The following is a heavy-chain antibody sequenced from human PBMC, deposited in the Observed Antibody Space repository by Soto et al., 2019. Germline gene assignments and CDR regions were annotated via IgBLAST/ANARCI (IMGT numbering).Heavy chain of an antibody. J-gene: IGHJ6*02. Sequence: GGSLRLSCRASGLAFGNYAMNWVRQVPGRGLGWVAGVNTNGRSTYYADSVGGRFTISRDNSKITVYLQMNSLRAEDTAVYYCAKDRAFNYFYGMDVWGQGTTVTVSS. CDR3: AKDRAFNYFYGMDV. V-gene: IGHV3-23*01. CDR2: VNTNGRST. D-gene: IGHD3-10*01. CDR1: GLAFGNYA.